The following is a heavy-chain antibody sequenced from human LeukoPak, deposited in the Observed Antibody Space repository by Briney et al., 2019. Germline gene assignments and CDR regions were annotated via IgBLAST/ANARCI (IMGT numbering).Heavy chain of an antibody. D-gene: IGHD1-1*01. Sequence: QAGGSLRLSCAASGFTFSSYAMTWVRQAPGKGLEWVSAISGSGGSTYYAESVKGRCTISRDNSKKTLFLQMNSLRAEDTAVYYCARGGPGEEKTTGTTRDWFDPWGQGTLVTVSS. V-gene: IGHV3-23*01. CDR3: ARGGPGEEKTTGTTRDWFDP. CDR1: GFTFSSYA. J-gene: IGHJ5*02. CDR2: ISGSGGST.